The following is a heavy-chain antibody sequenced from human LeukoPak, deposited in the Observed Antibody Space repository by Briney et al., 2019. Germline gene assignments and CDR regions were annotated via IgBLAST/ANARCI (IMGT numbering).Heavy chain of an antibody. CDR3: ARDVRNYYGSGSYGYYYGMDV. CDR2: ISAYNGNT. V-gene: IGHV1-18*01. D-gene: IGHD3-10*01. Sequence: ASVKVSCKASGYTFTTYGITWVRQAPGQGLEWMGWISAYNGNTNYVQKLQGRVTMTTDTSTSTAYMVLRSLRSDDTAVYYCARDVRNYYGSGSYGYYYGMDVWGQGTTVTVSS. CDR1: GYTFTTYG. J-gene: IGHJ6*02.